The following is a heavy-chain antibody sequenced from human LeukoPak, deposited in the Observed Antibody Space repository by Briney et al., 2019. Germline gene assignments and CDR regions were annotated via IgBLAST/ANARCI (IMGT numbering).Heavy chain of an antibody. V-gene: IGHV4-39*01. D-gene: IGHD3-10*01. J-gene: IGHJ5*02. CDR3: ARYASGSYYWFDP. CDR1: GGSISSTSYH. Sequence: PSETLSLTCTVSGGSISSTSYHWAWIRQPPGEGLEWIATVYYTGSAYYNPSLKSRVTISVDTSKSQFSLKLSSVTTADTALYYCARYASGSYYWFDPWGQGTLVTVSS. CDR2: VYYTGSA.